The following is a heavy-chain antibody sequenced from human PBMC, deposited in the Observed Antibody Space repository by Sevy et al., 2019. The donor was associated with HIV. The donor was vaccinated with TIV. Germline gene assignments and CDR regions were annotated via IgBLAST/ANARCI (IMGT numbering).Heavy chain of an antibody. J-gene: IGHJ5*02. CDR1: GFTFSSSA. V-gene: IGHV3-23*01. CDR3: AGGKYWFDP. CDR2: ITSNGGST. Sequence: GGSLRLSCAASGFTFSSSAMTWVRQAPGKGLEWVSAITSNGGSTFYADSVKGRFTISRDISQNTLFLQMNSLRAEDTAVYYCAGGKYWFDPWGQGTLVTVSS.